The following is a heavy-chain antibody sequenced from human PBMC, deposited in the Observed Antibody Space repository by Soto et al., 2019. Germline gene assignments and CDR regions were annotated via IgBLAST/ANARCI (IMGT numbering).Heavy chain of an antibody. V-gene: IGHV3-23*01. CDR2: ISDNGGTT. J-gene: IGHJ6*03. D-gene: IGHD6-13*01. CDR1: KLKFRNSA. Sequence: LGSAACKLKFRNSAMSWVRKKKRKGLEWVSSISDNGGTTYYADSVKGRFTISRDNSKNTLYLQMNSLRAEDTAVYYCAKYTYSISRLYYYYDMDVWGKGTTVTVSS. CDR3: AKYTYSISRLYYYYDMDV.